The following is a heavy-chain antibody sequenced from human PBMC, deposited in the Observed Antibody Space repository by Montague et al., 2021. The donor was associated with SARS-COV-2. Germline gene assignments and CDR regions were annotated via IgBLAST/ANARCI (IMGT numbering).Heavy chain of an antibody. CDR3: ARTSASSDY. V-gene: IGHV6-1*01. CDR1: GDSVSSNLAT. Sequence: CAISGDSVSSNLATWNRIRQPPSRGLEWLGRTYYRSKWYNDYAVSVKSRITINPDTSKNQIPLQLNSVTPEDTAVYYCARTSASSDYWGQGTLVNVSS. CDR2: TYYRSKWYN. D-gene: IGHD1-26*01. J-gene: IGHJ4*02.